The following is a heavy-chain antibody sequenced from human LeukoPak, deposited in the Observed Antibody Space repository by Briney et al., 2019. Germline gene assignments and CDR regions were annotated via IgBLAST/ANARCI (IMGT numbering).Heavy chain of an antibody. CDR2: INSDEITT. CDR1: AFXFRDYW. V-gene: IGHV3-74*01. J-gene: IGHJ4*02. Sequence: GGSLRLSCVASAFXFRDYWMHWVRQAPGKGLVWVSRINSDEITTTYADSVKGRFTISRDNAKNTLYLQMNSLRAEDTAIYYCARGKPAMSYFDGWGQGALVTVSS. CDR3: ARGKPAMSYFDG.